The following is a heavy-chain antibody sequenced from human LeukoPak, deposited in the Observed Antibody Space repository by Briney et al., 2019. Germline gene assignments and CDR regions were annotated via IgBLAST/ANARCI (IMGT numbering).Heavy chain of an antibody. V-gene: IGHV1-8*03. CDR1: GGTFSSYA. CDR2: MNPNSGNT. D-gene: IGHD6-13*01. Sequence: GASVKVSCKASGGTFSSYAISWVRQAPGQGLEWMGWMNPNSGNTGYAQKFQGRVTITRHTSISTAYMELRSLRSDDTAVYYCARKGYSSSWHAMGEDYYYYMDVWGKGTTVTVSS. J-gene: IGHJ6*03. CDR3: ARKGYSSSWHAMGEDYYYYMDV.